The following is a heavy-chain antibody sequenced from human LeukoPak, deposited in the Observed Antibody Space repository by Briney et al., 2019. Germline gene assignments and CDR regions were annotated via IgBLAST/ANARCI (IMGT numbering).Heavy chain of an antibody. CDR3: ARASLGYCSGGSCYYYGMDV. Sequence: GGSLRLSCAASGFTFDDYAMHWVRQAPGKGLEWVSGISWNSGSIGYADSVKGRFTISRDNAKNPLYLQMNSLRAEDTAVYYCARASLGYCSGGSCYYYGMDVWGQGTTVTVSS. V-gene: IGHV3-9*01. J-gene: IGHJ6*02. CDR1: GFTFDDYA. CDR2: ISWNSGSI. D-gene: IGHD2-15*01.